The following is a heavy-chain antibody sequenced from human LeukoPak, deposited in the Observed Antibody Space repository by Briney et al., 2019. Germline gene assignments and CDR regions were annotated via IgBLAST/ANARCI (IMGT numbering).Heavy chain of an antibody. V-gene: IGHV3-23*01. J-gene: IGHJ4*02. Sequence: PGGSLRLSCAASGFTFSTYAVTWVRQAPGKGLEWVSGINSNGDDIYYADSVRGRFTISRDNSKNALYLQMDSLRAEDTAVYYCANWIGSSSRDYWGQGTLVTVSS. CDR2: INSNGDDI. CDR3: ANWIGSSSRDY. D-gene: IGHD6-6*01. CDR1: GFTFSTYA.